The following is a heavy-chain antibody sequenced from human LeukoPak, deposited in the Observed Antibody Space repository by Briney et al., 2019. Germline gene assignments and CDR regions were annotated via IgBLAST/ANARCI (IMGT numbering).Heavy chain of an antibody. D-gene: IGHD3-16*01. CDR1: GFTFSDFY. CDR3: ARSLWPEGY. CDR2: INQDGTGK. J-gene: IGHJ4*02. V-gene: IGHV3-7*01. Sequence: PGGSLRLSCAASGFTFSDFYISWVRESPGKGLEWVASINQDGTGKYYVASVKGRFTISRDNAKKSVWLQMTSLRADDTAVYYCARSLWPEGYWGQGTLVTGSS.